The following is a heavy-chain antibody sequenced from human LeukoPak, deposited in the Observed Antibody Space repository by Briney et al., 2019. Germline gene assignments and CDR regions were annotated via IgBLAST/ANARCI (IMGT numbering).Heavy chain of an antibody. D-gene: IGHD4-23*01. CDR3: AREVKDLYYYYYYMDV. Sequence: PSETLSLTCAVYGGSFSGYYWSWIRQPPGKGLEWIGEINHSGSTNYNPSLKSRVTISVDTSKNQFSLKLSSVTAADTAVYYCAREVKDLYYYYYYMDVWGKGTTVTVSS. V-gene: IGHV4-34*01. J-gene: IGHJ6*03. CDR2: INHSGST. CDR1: GGSFSGYY.